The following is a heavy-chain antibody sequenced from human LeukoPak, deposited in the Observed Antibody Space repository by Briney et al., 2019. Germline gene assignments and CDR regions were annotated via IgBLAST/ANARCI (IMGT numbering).Heavy chain of an antibody. V-gene: IGHV3-23*01. CDR3: AKPKYGFGEPIFDY. CDR1: GFTFSSYA. D-gene: IGHD3-10*01. J-gene: IGHJ4*02. Sequence: PGGSLRLSCAASGFTFSSYAMSWVRQAPGKGLEWVSGISGSGGSTYYADSVKGRFTISRDNSKNTLYLQMNSLRAEDTAVYYCAKPKYGFGEPIFDYWGQGTLVTVSS. CDR2: ISGSGGST.